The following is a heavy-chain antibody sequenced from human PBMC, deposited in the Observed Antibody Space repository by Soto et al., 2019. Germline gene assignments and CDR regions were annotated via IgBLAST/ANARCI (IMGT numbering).Heavy chain of an antibody. CDR3: ASDPKDCSSTSCYVTEGCCFDY. CDR1: GYTFTSYY. D-gene: IGHD2-2*01. CDR2: INPSGGST. V-gene: IGHV1-46*03. J-gene: IGHJ4*02. Sequence: ASVKVSCKASGYTFTSYYMHWVRQAPGQGLEWMGIINPSGGSTSYAQKFQGRVTMTRDTSTSTVYMELSSLRSEDTAVYYCASDPKDCSSTSCYVTEGCCFDYWGQGTLVTVSS.